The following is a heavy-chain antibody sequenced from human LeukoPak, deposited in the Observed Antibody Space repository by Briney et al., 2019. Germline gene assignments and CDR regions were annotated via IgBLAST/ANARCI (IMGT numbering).Heavy chain of an antibody. V-gene: IGHV3-23*01. D-gene: IGHD3-22*01. CDR2: ISGSGGST. CDR3: AKNKYDSSGYYHTNVGSTDY. CDR1: GFTFSSYA. J-gene: IGHJ4*02. Sequence: GGSLRLSCAASGFTFSSYAMSWVRQAPGKGLEWVSAISGSGGSTYYADSVKGRFTISRDNSKNTLYLQMNSLRAEDTAVYYCAKNKYDSSGYYHTNVGSTDYWGQGTLVTVSS.